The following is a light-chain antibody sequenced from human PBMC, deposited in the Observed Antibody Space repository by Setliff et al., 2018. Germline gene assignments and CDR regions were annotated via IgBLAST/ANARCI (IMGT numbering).Light chain of an antibody. Sequence: QSVLTQPASVSGSPGQSITISCTGTSGDVGGYDYVSWYQQHPGKAPKLMIYGVSNRPSGVSNRFSGSKSGNTASLTISGLQAEDEADYYCGSYTSINTLLYIFGTGTKVTVL. CDR1: SGDVGGYDY. J-gene: IGLJ1*01. CDR2: GVS. CDR3: GSYTSINTLLYI. V-gene: IGLV2-14*01.